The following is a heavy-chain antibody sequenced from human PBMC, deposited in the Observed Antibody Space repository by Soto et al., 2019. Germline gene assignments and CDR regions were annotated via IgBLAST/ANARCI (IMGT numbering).Heavy chain of an antibody. CDR2: INPNSGGT. J-gene: IGHJ3*02. Sequence: GASVKVSCKASGYTFTVYYMHWVLQSPLQGLDWMGWINPNSGGTNYAQKFQGRVTMTRDTSISTAYMELSRLRSDDTAVYYCARVIAARPSRDDAFDIWGQGTMVTVSS. CDR1: GYTFTVYY. V-gene: IGHV1-2*02. D-gene: IGHD6-6*01. CDR3: ARVIAARPSRDDAFDI.